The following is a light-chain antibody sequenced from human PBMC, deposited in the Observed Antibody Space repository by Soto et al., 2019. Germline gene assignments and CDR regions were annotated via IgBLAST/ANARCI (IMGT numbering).Light chain of an antibody. J-gene: IGKJ3*01. CDR3: QQYYSTPFT. V-gene: IGKV4-1*01. CDR2: WAS. CDR1: QTIFYTSTNKNY. Sequence: DIVMTQSPDSLAVSLGERSTIHCKSSQTIFYTSTNKNYLAWYQQRPGQPPKLLIYWASDRESGVPNRFSGSGSGTDFTLTISGLQAEDVALYYCQQYYSTPFTFXPGTKVDIK.